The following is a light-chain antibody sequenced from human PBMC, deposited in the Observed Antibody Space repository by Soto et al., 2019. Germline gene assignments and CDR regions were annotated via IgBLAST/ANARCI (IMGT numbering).Light chain of an antibody. CDR2: EVS. J-gene: IGLJ1*01. Sequence: QSALTQPASVSGSPGQSITISCTGTSSDVGGYNYVSWYQQHPGKAPKLMIYEVSNRPSGVSNRFSGSKSGNTASLTISGLQAEDEADYYCSSYTSNSNPYVFGTGTKLTVL. V-gene: IGLV2-14*01. CDR1: SSDVGGYNY. CDR3: SSYTSNSNPYV.